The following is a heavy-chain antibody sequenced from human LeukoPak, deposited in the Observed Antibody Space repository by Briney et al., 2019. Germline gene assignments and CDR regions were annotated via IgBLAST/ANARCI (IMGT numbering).Heavy chain of an antibody. V-gene: IGHV3-74*01. J-gene: IGHJ4*02. CDR1: GFTFKTYW. Sequence: PGGSLRLSCAASGFTFKTYWIHWVRQAPGKGLVLVSHSNSDGSSTSYADSVRGRFTISTDNAKNTLYLQMNSLRGEDTAVYSCARASGPCDYWGQGTRVSVSS. CDR3: ARASGPCDY. CDR2: SNSDGSST. D-gene: IGHD3-10*01.